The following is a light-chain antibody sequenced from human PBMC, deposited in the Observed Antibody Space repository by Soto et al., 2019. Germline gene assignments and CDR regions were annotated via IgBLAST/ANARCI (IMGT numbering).Light chain of an antibody. Sequence: SVLTQPHSASGTPGQRVTISCSGSSSNIGTSSVHWFQQLPGTAPKLLISTTNQRPSGVPERFSGSKSGASASLAISGLRSEDFSDYYCAAWDDSLTGNVFGTGTILTVL. V-gene: IGLV1-44*01. CDR1: SSNIGTSS. J-gene: IGLJ1*01. CDR3: AAWDDSLTGNV. CDR2: TTN.